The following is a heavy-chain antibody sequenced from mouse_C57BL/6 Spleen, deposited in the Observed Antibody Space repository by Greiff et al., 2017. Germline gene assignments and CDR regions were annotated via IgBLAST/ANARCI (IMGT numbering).Heavy chain of an antibody. D-gene: IGHD3-3*01. CDR1: GYTFTDYE. Sequence: QVQLKQSGAELVRPGASVTLSCKASGYTFTDYEMHWVKQTPVHGLEWIGAIDPETGGTAYNQKFKGKAILTADKSSSTAYMELRSLTSEDSAVYYCTRKGPVGRYAMDYWGQGTSVTVSS. J-gene: IGHJ4*01. V-gene: IGHV1-15*01. CDR3: TRKGPVGRYAMDY. CDR2: IDPETGGT.